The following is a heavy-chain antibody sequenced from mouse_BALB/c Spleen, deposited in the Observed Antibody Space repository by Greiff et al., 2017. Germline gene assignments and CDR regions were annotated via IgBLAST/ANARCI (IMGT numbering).Heavy chain of an antibody. CDR1: GFTFSSYG. Sequence: VQLKESGGDLVKPGGSLKLSCAASGFTFSSYGMSWVRQTPDKRLEWVATISSGGSYTYYPDSVKGRVTISRDNAKNTLYLQMSSLKSEDTAMYYCARGGSTTNPLAMDYWGQGTSVTVSS. D-gene: IGHD1-1*01. CDR2: ISSGGSYT. J-gene: IGHJ4*01. V-gene: IGHV5-6*01. CDR3: ARGGSTTNPLAMDY.